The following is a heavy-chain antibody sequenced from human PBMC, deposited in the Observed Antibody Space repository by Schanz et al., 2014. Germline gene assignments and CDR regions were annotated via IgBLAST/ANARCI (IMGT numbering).Heavy chain of an antibody. D-gene: IGHD3-10*01. CDR3: ARGRGFYDY. CDR1: GYTFSDYG. V-gene: IGHV1-69*04. J-gene: IGHJ4*02. CDR2: IIPIHGIV. Sequence: QVQLVQSGDEVKKPGASVKVSCKTSGYTFSDYGINWLRQAPGQGLEWMGRIIPIHGIVNYAQRFQDRVRITADKSTNTAYMELSSLTSEDTAVHYCARGRGFYDYWGQGTLVTVSS.